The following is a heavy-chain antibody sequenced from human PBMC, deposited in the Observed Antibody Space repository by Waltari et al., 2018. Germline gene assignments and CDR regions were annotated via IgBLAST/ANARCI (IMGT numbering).Heavy chain of an antibody. CDR1: GGSFRGYY. CDR3: ASWGGPANYFDY. V-gene: IGHV4-34*02. Sequence: QVQLQQWGAGLLKPSETLSLTCAVYGGSFRGYYWSWIRQPPGKGLEWMGEINHSGYSSYNSSLKSRVTISVDTSKNQFSLKLTSVTAADTAVYYCASWGGPANYFDYWGQGTLVSVSS. J-gene: IGHJ4*02. D-gene: IGHD2-21*01. CDR2: INHSGYS.